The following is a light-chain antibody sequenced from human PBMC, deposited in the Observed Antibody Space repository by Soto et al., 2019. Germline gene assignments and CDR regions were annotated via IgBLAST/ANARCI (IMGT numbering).Light chain of an antibody. CDR3: QEYTGAPHT. V-gene: IGKV1-27*01. CDR2: AAS. J-gene: IGKJ3*01. Sequence: DIQMTQSPSSLSASVGDRVTITCRASQGINNFLAWYQQKPGKAPKLLIYAASTLQSGVPSRFSGSGSGTDFTLTISSLQPEDVAVYCCQEYTGAPHTFGPGTQVDIK. CDR1: QGINNF.